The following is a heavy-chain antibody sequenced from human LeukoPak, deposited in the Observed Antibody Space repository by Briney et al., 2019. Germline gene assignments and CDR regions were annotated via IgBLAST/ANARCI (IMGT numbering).Heavy chain of an antibody. CDR2: IYYSGST. V-gene: IGHV4-39*02. CDR3: ARGTMVRGVIGAFDI. CDR1: GGSLSSSSYY. J-gene: IGHJ3*02. D-gene: IGHD3-10*01. Sequence: SETLSLTCTVSGGSLSSSSYYWGWIRQPPGKGLEWIGSIYYSGSTYYHPSLKSRVTIAVDTSKNQVSLKLSSVTAADTAVYYCARGTMVRGVIGAFDIWGQGTMVTVSS.